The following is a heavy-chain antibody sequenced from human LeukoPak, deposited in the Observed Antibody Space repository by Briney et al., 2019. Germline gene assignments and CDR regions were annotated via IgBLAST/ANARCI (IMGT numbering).Heavy chain of an antibody. CDR2: ISSSGSTI. D-gene: IGHD3-9*01. Sequence: KSGGSLRLSCAASGFTFSDYYMSWIRQAPGKGLEWVSYISSSGSTIYYADSVKGRFTISRDNAKNSLYLQMNSLRAEDTAVYYCARDISLRTRYFDWLPHYYYYGMDVWGQGTTVTVSS. CDR1: GFTFSDYY. CDR3: ARDISLRTRYFDWLPHYYYYGMDV. J-gene: IGHJ6*02. V-gene: IGHV3-11*01.